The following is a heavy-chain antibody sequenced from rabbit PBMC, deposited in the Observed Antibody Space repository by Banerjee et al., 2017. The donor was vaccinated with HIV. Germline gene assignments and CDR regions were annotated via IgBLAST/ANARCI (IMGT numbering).Heavy chain of an antibody. J-gene: IGHJ3*01. CDR3: ARSSGWSATRLDL. D-gene: IGHD4-1*01. CDR2: SYAGSSGNT. Sequence: QSLEESGGDLVKPGASLTLTCKASGFSFNSGYDMCWVRQAPGKGLEWIACSYAGSSGNTYSAIWAKGRFTISKTSSTTVTLQMTSLTAADTATYSCARSSGWSATRLDLWGQGTLVTVS. V-gene: IGHV1S40*01. CDR1: GFSFNSGYD.